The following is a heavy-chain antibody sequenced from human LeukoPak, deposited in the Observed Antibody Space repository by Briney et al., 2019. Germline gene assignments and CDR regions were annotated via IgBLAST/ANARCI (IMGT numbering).Heavy chain of an antibody. CDR2: MNPNSGNT. J-gene: IGHJ4*02. CDR3: ARGRVYSGHIFDY. V-gene: IGHV1-8*02. CDR1: GGTFSSYA. D-gene: IGHD1-26*01. Sequence: ASVKVSCKASGGTFSSYAISWVRQAPGQGLEWMGWMNPNSGNTGYAQKFQGKVTMTRNTSISTAYMELSSLRSEDTAVYYCARGRVYSGHIFDYWGQGTLVTVSS.